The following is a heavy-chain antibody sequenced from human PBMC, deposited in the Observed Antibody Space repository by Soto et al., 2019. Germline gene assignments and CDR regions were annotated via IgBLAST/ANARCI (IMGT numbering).Heavy chain of an antibody. CDR1: GGCISDSY. CDR2: MYWSGST. Sequence: SETLSLPCSVSGGCISDSYWSWIRQAPAQGLAWIASMYWSGSTKKDPSLKSRVTISVDTSKNQLSLELTSVTPADTAIYYCARGYYDSSGRGVAFDIWGPGTKVTVSS. V-gene: IGHV4-59*01. CDR3: ARGYYDSSGRGVAFDI. D-gene: IGHD3-22*01. J-gene: IGHJ3*02.